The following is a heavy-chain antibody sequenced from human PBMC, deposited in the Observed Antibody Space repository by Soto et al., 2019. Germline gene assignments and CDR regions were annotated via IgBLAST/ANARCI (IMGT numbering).Heavy chain of an antibody. D-gene: IGHD6-19*01. Sequence: PSETLSLTCTVSGGSISSGGYYWSWIRQHPGKGLEWIGYIFYSGSTYYNPSLKSRVTISVDTSKNQFSLKLSSVTAADTAVYYCARVWLDAFDIWGQGTMVTVSS. CDR3: ARVWLDAFDI. CDR2: IFYSGST. CDR1: GGSISSGGYY. J-gene: IGHJ3*02. V-gene: IGHV4-31*03.